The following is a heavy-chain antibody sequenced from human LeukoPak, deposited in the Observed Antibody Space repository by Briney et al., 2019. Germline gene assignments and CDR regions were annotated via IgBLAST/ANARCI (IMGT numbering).Heavy chain of an antibody. D-gene: IGHD1-26*01. CDR2: ISYDGSNK. J-gene: IGHJ4*02. CDR1: GFTFSNYA. V-gene: IGHV3-30-3*01. Sequence: GRSLRLSCAASGFTFSNYAMHWVRQAPGKGLEWVAVISYDGSNKYYADSVKGRFTISRDNSKNTLYLQMNSLRAEDTAVYYCARDIGWELLETHYFDYWGQGTLVTVSS. CDR3: ARDIGWELLETHYFDY.